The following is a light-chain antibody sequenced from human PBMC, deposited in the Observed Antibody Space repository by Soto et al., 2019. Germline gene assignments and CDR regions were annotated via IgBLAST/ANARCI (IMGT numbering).Light chain of an antibody. CDR3: AAWDDSLNGYV. Sequence: QSVLNHPPSASGTHGQRGTISCSGSSSNIGSNPVNWYQHLPGTAPKLLIYSNNQRPSGVPDRFSGSKSGTSASLAISGLQSEDEADYYCAAWDDSLNGYVFGTGTKVTVL. J-gene: IGLJ1*01. CDR1: SSNIGSNP. CDR2: SNN. V-gene: IGLV1-44*01.